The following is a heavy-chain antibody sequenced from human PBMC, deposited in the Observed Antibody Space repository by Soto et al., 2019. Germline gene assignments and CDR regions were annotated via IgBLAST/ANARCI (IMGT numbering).Heavy chain of an antibody. CDR2: INTLSGDT. J-gene: IGHJ4*02. Sequence: QVQLVQSGAEVKKPGASVKVSCKASGYTFSGYYMHWVRQAPGQGLEWMGWINTLSGDTSFPQKFQGRLAMTRDTSSDTAFMEVSRLTSDDTAIYYCARSRLKVILPLGYWGQGTLVSVSS. D-gene: IGHD3-3*02. CDR3: ARSRLKVILPLGY. CDR1: GYTFSGYY. V-gene: IGHV1-2*02.